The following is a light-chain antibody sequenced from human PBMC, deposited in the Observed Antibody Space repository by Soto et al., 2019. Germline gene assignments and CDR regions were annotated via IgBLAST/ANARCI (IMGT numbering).Light chain of an antibody. V-gene: IGKV1-5*01. CDR3: QQYNSYSTWT. Sequence: DIQMTQSPSTLSASVGDRVTITCRASQSISSRLAWYQQKPGKAPKLLIYDASSLESGVPSRFSGSGSGTEFTLTISSLQPDDFATYYCQQYNSYSTWTFGQGTKV. CDR2: DAS. J-gene: IGKJ1*01. CDR1: QSISSR.